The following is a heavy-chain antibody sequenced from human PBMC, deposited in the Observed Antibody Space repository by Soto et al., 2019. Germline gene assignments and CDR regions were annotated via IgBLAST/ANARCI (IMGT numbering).Heavy chain of an antibody. CDR2: IWYDGSNK. CDR3: ARDGPLGGTNGVCYTICGMDV. V-gene: IGHV3-33*01. J-gene: IGHJ6*02. Sequence: QVQLVESGGGVVQPGRSLRLSCAASGFTFSSYGMHWVRQAPGKGLEWVAVIWYDGSNKYYADSVKGRFTISRDNSKNTLYLQMNSLRAEDTAVYYCARDGPLGGTNGVCYTICGMDVWGQGTTVTVSS. D-gene: IGHD2-8*01. CDR1: GFTFSSYG.